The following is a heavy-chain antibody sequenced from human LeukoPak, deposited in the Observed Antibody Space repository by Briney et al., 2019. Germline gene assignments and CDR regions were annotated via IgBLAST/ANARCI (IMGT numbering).Heavy chain of an antibody. Sequence: ASVKVSCKASGYIFTTYGISWVRQAPGQGLEWMGWINPNSGGTNYAQKFQGRVTMTRDTSISTAYMELSRLRSDDTAVYYCARDDGFLGMVAYYFDYWGQGTLVTVSS. D-gene: IGHD1-26*01. CDR3: ARDDGFLGMVAYYFDY. V-gene: IGHV1-2*02. J-gene: IGHJ4*02. CDR2: INPNSGGT. CDR1: GYIFTTYG.